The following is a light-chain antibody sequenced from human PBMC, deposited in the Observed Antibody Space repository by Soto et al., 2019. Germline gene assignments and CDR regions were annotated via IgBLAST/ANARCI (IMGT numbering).Light chain of an antibody. Sequence: IVLTQSPGTLSLSPGERATLSCRASQSVSSSDLAWYQQKPGQAPRLLIYSASSRATGIPDRFSGSGSGTDFTLTISRVEPEDFAVYYCQQYDTFGQGTKLEIK. CDR3: QQYDT. V-gene: IGKV3-20*01. CDR2: SAS. J-gene: IGKJ2*01. CDR1: QSVSSSD.